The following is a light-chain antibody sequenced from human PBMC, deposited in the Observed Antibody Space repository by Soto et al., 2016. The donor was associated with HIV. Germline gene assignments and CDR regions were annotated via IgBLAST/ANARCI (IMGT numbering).Light chain of an antibody. V-gene: IGLV3-1*01. CDR3: QAWDISTVV. Sequence: SYELTQPPSVSVSPGQTASITCSGDKLGDRYACWYQQEPGQSPVLVIYQDTKRPSGIPERFSGSNSGNTATLTISGTQAMDEADYYCQAWDISTVVFGGGTKLTRP. CDR1: KLGDRY. CDR2: QDT. J-gene: IGLJ2*01.